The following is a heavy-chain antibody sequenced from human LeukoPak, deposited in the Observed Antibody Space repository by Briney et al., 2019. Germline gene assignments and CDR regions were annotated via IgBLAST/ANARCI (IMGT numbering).Heavy chain of an antibody. V-gene: IGHV4-38-2*01. J-gene: IGHJ3*02. CDR3: ARHWSSGWYNDAFDI. CDR1: DLYTTSDNY. CDR2: IYHTGNT. D-gene: IGHD6-19*01. Sequence: SETLSLTCAVSDLYTTSDNYWGWIRQPPGKGLEWIGSIYHTGNTYYNSSLKSRVTISVDTSKNQFSLKLSSVTAADTAVYYCARHWSSGWYNDAFDIWGQGTMVTVSS.